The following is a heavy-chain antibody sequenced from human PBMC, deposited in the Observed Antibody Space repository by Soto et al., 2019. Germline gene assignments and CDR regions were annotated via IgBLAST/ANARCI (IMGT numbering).Heavy chain of an antibody. CDR1: GGTFSSYA. CDR2: IIPIFGTA. V-gene: IGHV1-69*13. CDR3: AGYSSSSGPLGAFDI. Sequence: SVKVSCKASGGTFSSYAISWVRQAPGQGLEWMGGIIPIFGTANYAQKFQGRVTITADESTSTAYMELSSLRSEDTAVYYCAGYSSSSGPLGAFDIWGQGTMVTVSS. J-gene: IGHJ3*02. D-gene: IGHD6-6*01.